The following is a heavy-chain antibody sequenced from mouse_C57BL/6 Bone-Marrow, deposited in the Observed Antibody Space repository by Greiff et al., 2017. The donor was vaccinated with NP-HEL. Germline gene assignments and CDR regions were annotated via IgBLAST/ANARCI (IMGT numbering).Heavy chain of an antibody. J-gene: IGHJ2*01. V-gene: IGHV14-4*01. D-gene: IGHD2-5*01. CDR1: GFNIKDDY. Sequence: VHVKQSGAELVRPGASVKLSCTASGFNIKDDYMHWVKQRPEQGLEWIGWIDPENGDTEYASKFQGKATITADTSSNTAYLQLSSLTSEDTAVYYCTTVPYYSNYVGVYFDYWGQGTTLTVSS. CDR2: IDPENGDT. CDR3: TTVPYYSNYVGVYFDY.